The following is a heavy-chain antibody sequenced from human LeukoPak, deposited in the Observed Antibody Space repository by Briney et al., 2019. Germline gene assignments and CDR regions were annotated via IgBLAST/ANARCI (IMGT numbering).Heavy chain of an antibody. CDR3: ARVRSGLHMDV. J-gene: IGHJ6*02. V-gene: IGHV3-48*03. CDR1: GYTFSSYE. Sequence: GGSLRLSCAVSGYTFSSYEMNWVRQAPGKGLEWVSYISSRGTTIYYVDSVKGRFTISRDNAKNSLYLQMNSLRAEDTALYYCARVRSGLHMDVWGQGTTVTVSS. CDR2: ISSRGTTI. D-gene: IGHD2-15*01.